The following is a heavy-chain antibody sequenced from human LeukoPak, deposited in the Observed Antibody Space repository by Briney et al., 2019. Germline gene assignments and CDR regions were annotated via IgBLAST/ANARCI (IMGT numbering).Heavy chain of an antibody. CDR3: TSSRRRAVPAAQTDY. CDR2: ISSSSSYI. V-gene: IGHV3-21*01. CDR1: GFTFSSYS. Sequence: GGSLRLSCAASGFTFSSYSMNWVRQAPGKGLEWVSSISSSSSYIYYADSVKGRFTISRDNAKNSLYLQMNSLRAEDTAVYYCTSSRRRAVPAAQTDYWGQGTLVTVSS. D-gene: IGHD2-2*01. J-gene: IGHJ4*02.